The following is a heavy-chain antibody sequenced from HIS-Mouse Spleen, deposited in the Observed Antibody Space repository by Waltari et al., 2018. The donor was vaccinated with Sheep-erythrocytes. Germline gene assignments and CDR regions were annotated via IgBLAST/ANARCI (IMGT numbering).Heavy chain of an antibody. V-gene: IGHV4-31*03. Sequence: QVQLQESGPGLVKPSQTLSLTCTVSGGSISSGGYYWSWIRQHPGKGLEWIGYIYYSGSTSYNPSRKSRVTISVDTSKNQFSLKLSSVTAADTALYYCARLITMVRGVTWYFDLWGRGTLVTVSS. D-gene: IGHD3-10*01. CDR2: IYYSGST. CDR3: ARLITMVRGVTWYFDL. CDR1: GGSISSGGYY. J-gene: IGHJ2*01.